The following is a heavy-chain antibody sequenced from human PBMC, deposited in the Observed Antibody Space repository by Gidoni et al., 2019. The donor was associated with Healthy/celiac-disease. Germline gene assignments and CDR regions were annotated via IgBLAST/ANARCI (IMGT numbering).Heavy chain of an antibody. V-gene: IGHV3-66*02. CDR2: IYSGGST. D-gene: IGHD3-22*01. J-gene: IGHJ3*02. CDR1: GFPVSSNY. CDR3: ARERYYDSSGYYYAHPTDAFDI. Sequence: EVQLVESGGGLVQPGGSLRLSCAASGFPVSSNYMSWVRQAPGKGLEWVSVIYSGGSTYYADSVKGRFTISRDNSKNTLYLQMNSLRAEDTAVYYCARERYYDSSGYYYAHPTDAFDIWGQGTMVTVSS.